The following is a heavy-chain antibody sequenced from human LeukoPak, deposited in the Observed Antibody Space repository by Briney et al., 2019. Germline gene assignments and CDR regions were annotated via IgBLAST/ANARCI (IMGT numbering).Heavy chain of an antibody. J-gene: IGHJ4*02. V-gene: IGHV3-7*03. CDR1: GFTFSSYW. CDR2: IKQDGSEK. D-gene: IGHD3-9*01. CDR3: ATHDHYDILTGYRFDY. Sequence: GGSLRLSCAASGFTFSSYWMSWVRQAPGKGLEWVANIKQDGSEKYYVDSVKGRFTISRDNSKNTLYLQMNSLRAEDTAVYYCATHDHYDILTGYRFDYWGQGTLVTVSS.